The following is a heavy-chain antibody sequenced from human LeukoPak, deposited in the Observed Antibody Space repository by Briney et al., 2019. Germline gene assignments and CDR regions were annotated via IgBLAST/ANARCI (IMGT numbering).Heavy chain of an antibody. Sequence: PGRSLRLSCAASGFTFDDYAMHWVRQAPGKGLEWVSGISWNSGSIGYADSVEGRFTISRDNAKNSLYLQMNSLRAEDTALYYCAKDWGYGDSESYFDYWGQGTLVTVSS. V-gene: IGHV3-9*01. CDR3: AKDWGYGDSESYFDY. CDR2: ISWNSGSI. J-gene: IGHJ4*02. D-gene: IGHD4-17*01. CDR1: GFTFDDYA.